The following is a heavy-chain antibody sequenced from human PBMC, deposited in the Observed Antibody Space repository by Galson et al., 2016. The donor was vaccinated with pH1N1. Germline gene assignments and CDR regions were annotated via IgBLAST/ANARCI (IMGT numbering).Heavy chain of an antibody. CDR2: IDPSNGGT. CDR3: ATHDCWSDRYCYYGMEV. Sequence: SVKVSCKASGYTFTTYYLHWVRQAPGRGLEWMGIIDPSNGGTTYAQKFQGRVTVTRDTSTSTVYMELSSLRSEDTAVYFCATHDCWSDRYCYYGMEVWGQGTPLTVSS. D-gene: IGHD3-3*01. CDR1: GYTFTTYY. J-gene: IGHJ6*02. V-gene: IGHV1-46*01.